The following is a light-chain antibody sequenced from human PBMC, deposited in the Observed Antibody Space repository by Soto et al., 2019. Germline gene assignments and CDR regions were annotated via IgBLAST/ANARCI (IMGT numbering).Light chain of an antibody. CDR3: QSYDSSLSGVV. CDR2: RHS. CDR1: SSNIGAGYD. Sequence: QSVLTQPPSVSGAPGQRVTISCTGSSSNIGAGYDVHWYQQLPGTAPKLLIYRHSNRPSGVPDRFSGSKSGTSASLAITGLQAEDEADYYCQSYDSSLSGVVFGGGTKVTV. V-gene: IGLV1-40*01. J-gene: IGLJ2*01.